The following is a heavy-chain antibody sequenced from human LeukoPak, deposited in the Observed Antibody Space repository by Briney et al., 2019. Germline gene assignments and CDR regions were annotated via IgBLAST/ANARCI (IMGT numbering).Heavy chain of an antibody. J-gene: IGHJ4*02. V-gene: IGHV3-21*01. CDR1: GFTFSSYE. Sequence: PGGSLRLSCAASGFTFSSYEMNWVRQAPGKGLEWVSFISSSSNYIYYADSVKGRFTISRDNAKNSLLLQMNSLRAEDTAVYYCARGTPTTRDFDYWGQGTLVTVSS. D-gene: IGHD4-11*01. CDR3: ARGTPTTRDFDY. CDR2: ISSSSNYI.